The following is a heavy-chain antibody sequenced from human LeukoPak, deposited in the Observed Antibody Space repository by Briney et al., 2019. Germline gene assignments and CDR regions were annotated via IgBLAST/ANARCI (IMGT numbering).Heavy chain of an antibody. Sequence: GGSLRLSCAASGFTFDEYGMSWVRQAPGRGLEWVSSINWDGGSTAYADSVQGRFTISRDNAKNSLHLQMKSLRAEDTAFYYCARDSFSGSSLDYWGQGILVTVSS. CDR2: INWDGGST. CDR3: ARDSFSGSSLDY. J-gene: IGHJ4*02. CDR1: GFTFDEYG. V-gene: IGHV3-20*04. D-gene: IGHD1-26*01.